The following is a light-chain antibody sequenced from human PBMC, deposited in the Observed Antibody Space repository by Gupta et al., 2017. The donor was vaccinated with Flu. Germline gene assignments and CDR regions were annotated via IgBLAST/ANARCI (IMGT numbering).Light chain of an antibody. CDR2: QDT. CDR1: KLGEKY. Sequence: SYDLTQPASVSVSPGQTASITCSGDKLGEKYACWYQRKPGQSPVLVIYQDTKRPAGIPERFSGSNSGNTATLTISGTQAMDEADYYCQAWDSGIVVFGGGTKLTVL. V-gene: IGLV3-1*01. J-gene: IGLJ2*01. CDR3: QAWDSGIVV.